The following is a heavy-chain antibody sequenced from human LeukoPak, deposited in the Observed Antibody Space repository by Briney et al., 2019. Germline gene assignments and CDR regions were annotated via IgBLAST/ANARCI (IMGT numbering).Heavy chain of an antibody. CDR1: GFTFSSYS. Sequence: GGSLRLSCAASGFTFSSYSMNWVRQAPGKGLEWVSSISSSSSYIYYADSVKGRFTISRDNAKNSLYLQMNSLRAEDTAVYYCARGGVAGYYFDYRGQGTLVTVSS. D-gene: IGHD6-19*01. CDR2: ISSSSSYI. V-gene: IGHV3-21*01. J-gene: IGHJ4*02. CDR3: ARGGVAGYYFDY.